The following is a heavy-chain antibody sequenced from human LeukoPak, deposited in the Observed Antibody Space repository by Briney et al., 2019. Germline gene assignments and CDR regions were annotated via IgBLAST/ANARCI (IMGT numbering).Heavy chain of an antibody. Sequence: KRGESLKISCQGSGYTFTTYWIGWVRQMPGKGLEWMGIIYPGDSDTRYSPSFQGQVTISADKSISTAYLQWSSLQASDSAMYYCARRAGTSWFDPWGQGTLVTVSS. CDR3: ARRAGTSWFDP. CDR2: IYPGDSDT. D-gene: IGHD1-7*01. CDR1: GYTFTTYW. V-gene: IGHV5-51*01. J-gene: IGHJ5*02.